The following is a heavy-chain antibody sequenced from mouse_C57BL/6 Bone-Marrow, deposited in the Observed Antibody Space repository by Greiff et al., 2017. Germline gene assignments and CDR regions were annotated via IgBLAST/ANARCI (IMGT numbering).Heavy chain of an antibody. D-gene: IGHD1-1*02. CDR2: IRNKANNHAT. Sequence: EVKLLESGGGLVQPGGSMKLSCAASGFTFSDAWMDWVRQSPETGLEWVAEIRNKANNHATYYAESVKGRFTISSDDSKSSVYLQMNSLRSEDTGIYDYAFYGYAMDYWGQGTTVTVSS. CDR1: GFTFSDAW. CDR3: AFYGYAMDY. V-gene: IGHV6-6*01. J-gene: IGHJ4*01.